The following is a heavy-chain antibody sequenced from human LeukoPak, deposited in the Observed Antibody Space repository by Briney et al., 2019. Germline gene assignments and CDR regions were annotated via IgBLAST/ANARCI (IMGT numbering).Heavy chain of an antibody. D-gene: IGHD3-3*01. CDR3: ARGGGKTIFGVVIIPRYNWFDP. CDR1: GGSFSGYY. V-gene: IGHV4-34*01. CDR2: INHGGST. J-gene: IGHJ5*02. Sequence: SETLSLTCAVYGGSFSGYYWSWIRQPPGKGLEWIGEINHGGSTNYNPSLKSRVTISVDTSKNQFSLKLSSVTAADTAVYYCARGGGKTIFGVVIIPRYNWFDPWGQGTLVTVSS.